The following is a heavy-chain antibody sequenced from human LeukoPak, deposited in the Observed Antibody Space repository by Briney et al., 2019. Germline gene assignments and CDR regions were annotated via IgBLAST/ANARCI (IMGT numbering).Heavy chain of an antibody. V-gene: IGHV3-66*04. D-gene: IGHD4-23*01. CDR1: GLTVSSNH. CDR2: IYSGGGT. Sequence: PGGSLRLSCAASGLTVSSNHMNWVRQAPGKGLEWVSVIYSGGGTHYADSVEGRFTISRDSSKNTLFLQMNSLTAEDTAVYFCARPPYGGVDYWGQGTLVTVSS. CDR3: ARPPYGGVDY. J-gene: IGHJ4*02.